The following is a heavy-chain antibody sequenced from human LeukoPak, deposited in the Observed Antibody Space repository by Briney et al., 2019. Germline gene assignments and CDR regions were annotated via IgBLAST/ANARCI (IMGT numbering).Heavy chain of an antibody. V-gene: IGHV1-58*02. D-gene: IGHD2/OR15-2a*01. Sequence: SVKVSCKASGFSFSNSAMQWVRQARGQRLEWIGWIVVGSGNTNYAQKFQERVTITRDMSTSTAYMELSSLRSEDTAVYYCAADVIYKSAWGQGTLVTVS. CDR3: AADVIYKSA. CDR1: GFSFSNSA. CDR2: IVVGSGNT. J-gene: IGHJ5*02.